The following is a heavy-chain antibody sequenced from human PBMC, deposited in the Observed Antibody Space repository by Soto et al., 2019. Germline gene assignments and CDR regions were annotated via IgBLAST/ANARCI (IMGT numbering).Heavy chain of an antibody. CDR2: ISWNSGSI. CDR3: AKDAIPYRVAVSAADFDY. V-gene: IGHV3-9*01. CDR1: GFTFDDYV. D-gene: IGHD6-19*01. J-gene: IGHJ4*02. Sequence: EVQVVESGGGLAQPGRSLRLSCTASGFTFDDYVMHWVRQVPGKGLEWVSGISWNSGSIGYADSVKGRFTISRDNAKNSLYLQMNSLRAEDTALYFCAKDAIPYRVAVSAADFDYWGQGTLVRVSS.